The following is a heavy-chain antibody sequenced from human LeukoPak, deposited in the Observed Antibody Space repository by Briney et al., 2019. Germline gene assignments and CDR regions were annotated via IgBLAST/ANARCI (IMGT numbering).Heavy chain of an antibody. CDR2: INPNSGGT. Sequence: ASVKVSCKASGYTFSDYYIHWVRQAPGQGLEWMGWINPNSGGTNYAQKFQGRVTMTRDTSISTAYMELSRLRSDDTAVYYCARSICCVDPHYCGGDCSYIDAFDIWGQGTMVTVSS. V-gene: IGHV1-2*02. J-gene: IGHJ3*02. D-gene: IGHD2-21*02. CDR3: ARSICCVDPHYCGGDCSYIDAFDI. CDR1: GYTFSDYY.